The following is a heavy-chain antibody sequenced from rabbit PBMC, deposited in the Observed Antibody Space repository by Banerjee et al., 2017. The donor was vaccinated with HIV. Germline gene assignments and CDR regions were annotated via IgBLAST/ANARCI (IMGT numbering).Heavy chain of an antibody. Sequence: QSLEESGGDLVKPGASLRLTCTASGFDISSYHMCWVRQAPGKGLEWIGFINTDSDSAYYASWAKGRFTISKTSSTTVTLQMTSLTAADTATYFCARGGYAGGTYYNYYSTLWGPGTLVTVS. CDR1: GFDISSYH. CDR2: INTDSDSA. D-gene: IGHD8-1*01. CDR3: ARGGYAGGTYYNYYSTL. J-gene: IGHJ6*01. V-gene: IGHV1S40*01.